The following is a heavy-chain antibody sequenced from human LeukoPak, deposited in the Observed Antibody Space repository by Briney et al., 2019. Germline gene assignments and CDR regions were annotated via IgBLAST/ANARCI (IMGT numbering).Heavy chain of an antibody. Sequence: PGGSLRLSCAASGFTFSDYYMNWVRQAPGKGLEWVSSISSSSTIYYADSVKGRFTISRDNAKNSLYLQMNSLRAEDTAVYYCAKVAVVPNYFDYWGQGTLVTVSS. CDR3: AKVAVVPNYFDY. CDR2: ISSSSTI. V-gene: IGHV3-69-1*01. J-gene: IGHJ4*02. D-gene: IGHD6-19*01. CDR1: GFTFSDYY.